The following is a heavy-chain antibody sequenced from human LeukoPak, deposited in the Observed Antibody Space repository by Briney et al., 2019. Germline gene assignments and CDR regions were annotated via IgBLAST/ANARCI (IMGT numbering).Heavy chain of an antibody. CDR1: GYTFTGYY. D-gene: IGHD4-11*01. V-gene: IGHV1-2*06. CDR3: ARRVTTTAFDI. J-gene: IGHJ3*02. CDR2: INPNSGGT. Sequence: GASVNVSCKASGYTFTGYYIHWVRPAPGQGLEWMGRINPNSGGTNYAQKLQGRVTMTRDTSISTAYMELSRLRSGDTAVYYCARRVTTTAFDIWGQGTMGTVSS.